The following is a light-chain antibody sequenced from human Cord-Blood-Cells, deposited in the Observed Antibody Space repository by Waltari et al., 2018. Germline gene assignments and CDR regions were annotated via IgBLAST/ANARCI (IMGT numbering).Light chain of an antibody. V-gene: IGKV1-16*02. CDR1: QGISNY. CDR2: AAS. J-gene: IGKJ2*03. CDR3: QQYNSYPHS. Sequence: DIQMTQSPSSLSASVGDRVTITCRASQGISNYFAWFQQKPGKAPKSLIYAASSWQSGFPSKCGGSGSGTDFTLTLISLQPEDFATYYCQQYNSYPHSFGQGTKLEIK.